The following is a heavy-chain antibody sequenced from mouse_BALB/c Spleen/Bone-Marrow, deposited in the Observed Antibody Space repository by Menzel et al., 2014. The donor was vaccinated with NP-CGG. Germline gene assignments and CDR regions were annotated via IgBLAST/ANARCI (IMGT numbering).Heavy chain of an antibody. CDR3: ARQILRGFAY. CDR2: ISSGGGST. D-gene: IGHD1-1*01. V-gene: IGHV5-12-1*01. J-gene: IGHJ3*01. Sequence: EVQGVESGGGLVKPGGSLKPSCAASGFAFSSYDMSWVRQTPEKRLEWVAYISSGGGSTYYSDTVKGRFTISRDNAKNTLYLQMSSLKSEDTAMYYCARQILRGFAYWGQGTLVTVSA. CDR1: GFAFSSYD.